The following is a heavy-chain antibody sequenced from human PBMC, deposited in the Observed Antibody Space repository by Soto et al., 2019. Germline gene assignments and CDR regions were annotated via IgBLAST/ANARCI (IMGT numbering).Heavy chain of an antibody. V-gene: IGHV3-33*01. CDR1: GFTFSSYG. Sequence: QVQLVESGGGVVQPGRSLRLSCAASGFTFSSYGMHWVRQAPGKGLEWVAVIWYDGSNKYYADSVKGRFTISRDNSKNTLYLQMNILRAEDTAVYYCARWGIAAGDYWGQGTLVNVSS. D-gene: IGHD6-13*01. CDR2: IWYDGSNK. CDR3: ARWGIAAGDY. J-gene: IGHJ4*02.